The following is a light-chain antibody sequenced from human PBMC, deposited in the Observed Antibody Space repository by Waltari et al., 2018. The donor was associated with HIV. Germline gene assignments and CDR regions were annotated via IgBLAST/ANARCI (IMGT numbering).Light chain of an antibody. CDR1: KLGDKY. V-gene: IGLV3-1*01. CDR3: QAWDSSTLV. J-gene: IGLJ2*01. Sequence: SFELTQPHSVSVSPGQTATIPCSADKLGDKYVCWYQQKAGQSPVLVIYEDFKRPSGIPERFPGSNSGNTATLTISETQALDEADYYCQAWDSSTLVFGGGTKLTVL. CDR2: EDF.